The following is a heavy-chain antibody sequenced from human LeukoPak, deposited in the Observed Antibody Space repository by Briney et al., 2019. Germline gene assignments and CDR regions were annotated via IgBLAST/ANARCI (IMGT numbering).Heavy chain of an antibody. Sequence: ASVKVSCKASGYTFTGYYMHWVRQAPGQGLEWMGWINPNSGGKNYAQKFQGRVTMTRDTSISTAYMELSRLRSDDTAVYYCAGTTYSSGWFDYWGQGTLVTVSS. CDR2: INPNSGGK. D-gene: IGHD6-19*01. J-gene: IGHJ5*01. V-gene: IGHV1-2*02. CDR1: GYTFTGYY. CDR3: AGTTYSSGWFDY.